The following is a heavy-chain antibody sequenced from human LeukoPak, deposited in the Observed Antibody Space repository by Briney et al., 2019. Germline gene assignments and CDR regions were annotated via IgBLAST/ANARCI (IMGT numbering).Heavy chain of an antibody. CDR3: AGGSYSIFL. CDR1: GFTFSSYW. D-gene: IGHD3-10*01. V-gene: IGHV3-7*01. J-gene: IGHJ4*02. CDR2: INTDGSKK. Sequence: GGSLRLSCAASGFTFSSYWMHWVRQAPGKGLEWVANINTDGSKKYYVDSVKGRFTISRDNAKNSLYLQMNSLRAEDTAVYYCAGGSYSIFLWGQGTLVTVSS.